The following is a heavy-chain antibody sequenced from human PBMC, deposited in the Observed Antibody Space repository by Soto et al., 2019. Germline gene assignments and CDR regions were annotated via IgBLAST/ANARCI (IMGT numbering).Heavy chain of an antibody. D-gene: IGHD3-22*01. J-gene: IGHJ3*02. Sequence: QVQLVQSGAEVKKPGSSVKVSCKASGGTFSSYTISWVRQAPGQGLEWMGRIIPILGIANYAQKFQGRVTITEDKSTSTAYMELSSLRSEDTAVYYCARDRRDMIVGLYDAFDIWGQGTMVTVSS. CDR3: ARDRRDMIVGLYDAFDI. CDR2: IIPILGIA. V-gene: IGHV1-69*08. CDR1: GGTFSSYT.